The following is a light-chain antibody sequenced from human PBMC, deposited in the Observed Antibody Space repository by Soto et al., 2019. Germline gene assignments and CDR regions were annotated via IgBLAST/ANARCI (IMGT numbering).Light chain of an antibody. Sequence: DIQMTQSPSSLSASVGDRVTITCRASQSISSYLNWYQQKPGKAPKLLIYAASSLQSGVPSRFSGSSSGTEFTLHISSLLPEDFATYYCQHRYSTLWTFGQGTKVQIK. CDR3: QHRYSTLWT. CDR1: QSISSY. V-gene: IGKV1-39*01. J-gene: IGKJ1*01. CDR2: AAS.